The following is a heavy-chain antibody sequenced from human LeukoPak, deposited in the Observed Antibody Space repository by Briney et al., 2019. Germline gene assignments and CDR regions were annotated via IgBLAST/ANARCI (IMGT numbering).Heavy chain of an antibody. Sequence: NPSETLSLTCAVYGGSFSGYYWSWIRQPPGKGLEWIGKINHSGSTNYNPSLKSRVTISVDTSKNQFSLKLSSVTAADTAVYYCAIRYSGYGQLYWGQGTLVTVSS. V-gene: IGHV4-34*01. D-gene: IGHD5-12*01. CDR2: INHSGST. CDR1: GGSFSGYY. J-gene: IGHJ4*02. CDR3: AIRYSGYGQLY.